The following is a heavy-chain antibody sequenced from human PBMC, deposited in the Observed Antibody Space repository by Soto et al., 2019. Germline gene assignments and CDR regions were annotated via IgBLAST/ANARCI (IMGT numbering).Heavy chain of an antibody. CDR3: ASRYGDCTNGVCPPEYFQH. CDR2: ISAYNGNT. D-gene: IGHD2-8*01. Sequence: ASVKVSCKASGYTFTSYGISWVRQAPGQGLEWMGWISAYNGNTNYAQKLQGRVTMTTDTSTSTAYMELRSLRSDDTAVYYCASRYGDCTNGVCPPEYFQHWGQGTLVTVSS. J-gene: IGHJ1*01. V-gene: IGHV1-18*01. CDR1: GYTFTSYG.